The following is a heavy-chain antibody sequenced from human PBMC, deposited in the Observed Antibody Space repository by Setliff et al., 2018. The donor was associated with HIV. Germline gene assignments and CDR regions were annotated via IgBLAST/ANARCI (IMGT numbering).Heavy chain of an antibody. CDR3: ARPFGVASGNGAFDI. J-gene: IGHJ3*02. V-gene: IGHV3-48*01. Sequence: GGSLRLSCAASGFTFSSYSMNWVRQAPGKGLEWVSYISSSSSTIYYADSVKGRFTISRDNAKNSLYLQMNSLRAEDTAVYYCARPFGVASGNGAFDIWGQGTMVTVSS. CDR1: GFTFSSYS. CDR2: ISSSSSTI. D-gene: IGHD3-3*01.